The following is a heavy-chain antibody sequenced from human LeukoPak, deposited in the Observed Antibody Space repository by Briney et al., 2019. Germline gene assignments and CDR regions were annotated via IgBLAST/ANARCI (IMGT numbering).Heavy chain of an antibody. CDR3: ARAAYRAAFDI. V-gene: IGHV3-74*01. CDR1: GLTFSTYW. CDR2: IKSDGSYT. D-gene: IGHD4-11*01. J-gene: IGHJ3*02. Sequence: GGSLRVSCAASGLTFSTYWMHWVRQAPGKGLVWVSLIKSDGSYTSYADSVKGRFTISRDNAKNTLYLQMNSLRVEDTAVYYCARAAYRAAFDIWGQGTMVTVSS.